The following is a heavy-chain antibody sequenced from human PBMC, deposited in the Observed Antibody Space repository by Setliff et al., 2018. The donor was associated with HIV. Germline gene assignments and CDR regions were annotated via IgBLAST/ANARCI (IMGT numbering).Heavy chain of an antibody. CDR2: IIPIFSTA. Sequence: ASVKVSCKASGGTFSSYGISWVRQASGQGLEWMGRIIPIFSTANYAQKFQGRVTITADKSTSTAYLEVSSLRSEDTAVYYCARDPGEGGGGFLEWTIGYYYYMDVWGKGTTVTVSS. V-gene: IGHV1-69*06. D-gene: IGHD3-3*01. J-gene: IGHJ6*03. CDR1: GGTFSSYG. CDR3: ARDPGEGGGGFLEWTIGYYYYMDV.